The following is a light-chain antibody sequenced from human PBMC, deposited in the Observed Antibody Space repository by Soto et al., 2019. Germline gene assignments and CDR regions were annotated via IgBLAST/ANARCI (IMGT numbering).Light chain of an antibody. J-gene: IGKJ5*01. CDR3: QQYNNWPPIT. V-gene: IGKV3-15*01. Sequence: EIVMTQSPGTLSVSPGERATLSCRASQSVGSNLAWYQQKLGQTPRRLIYGASTSATGIPARFSGSGSGTEFTHTISTLQSEYFAVYCCQQYNNWPPITFGQGTRLEIK. CDR2: GAS. CDR1: QSVGSN.